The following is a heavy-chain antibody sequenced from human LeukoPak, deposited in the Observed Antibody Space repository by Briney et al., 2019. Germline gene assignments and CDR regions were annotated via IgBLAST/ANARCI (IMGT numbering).Heavy chain of an antibody. D-gene: IGHD2-21*02. CDR3: ARGGYNIVVVTAATFDY. CDR1: GYTFTSYY. J-gene: IGHJ4*02. Sequence: GASVKVSCKASGYTFTSYYMHWVRQAPGQGLEWMGIINPSGGSTSYVQKFQGRVTMTRDTSTSTVYMELSSLRSEDTAVYYCARGGYNIVVVTAATFDYWGQGTLVTVSS. CDR2: INPSGGST. V-gene: IGHV1-46*01.